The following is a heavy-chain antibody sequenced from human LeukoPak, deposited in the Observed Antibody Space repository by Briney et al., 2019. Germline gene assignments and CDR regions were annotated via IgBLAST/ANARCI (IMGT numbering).Heavy chain of an antibody. D-gene: IGHD4-23*01. J-gene: IGHJ4*02. Sequence: SETLSLTCTVSGGSISSYYWSWIRQTPGKGLEWIGYLYNGGSTNYNPSLKGRVTISADTSRNQYSLRLRSLTAADTAVYYCARVYGGGIDYWGQGTLVTVSS. CDR1: GGSISSYY. CDR2: LYNGGST. CDR3: ARVYGGGIDY. V-gene: IGHV4-59*01.